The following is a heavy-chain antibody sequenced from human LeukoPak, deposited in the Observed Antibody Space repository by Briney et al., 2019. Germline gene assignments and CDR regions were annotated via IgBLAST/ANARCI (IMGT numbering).Heavy chain of an antibody. CDR1: GGSFSGYY. J-gene: IGHJ4*02. Sequence: SETLSLTCAVYGGSFSGYYWSWIRQPPGKGLEWIGEINHSGSTNYNPSLKSRVTISVDTSKNQFSLKLSSVTAADTAVYYCARGFPPYDYVWGSYRLYYFDYWGQGALVTVSS. V-gene: IGHV4-34*01. CDR3: ARGFPPYDYVWGSYRLYYFDY. CDR2: INHSGST. D-gene: IGHD3-16*02.